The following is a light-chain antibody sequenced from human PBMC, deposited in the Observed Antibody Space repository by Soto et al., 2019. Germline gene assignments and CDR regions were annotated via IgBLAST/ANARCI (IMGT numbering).Light chain of an antibody. V-gene: IGKV3D-15*01. J-gene: IGKJ4*01. CDR3: QQYNKWPLT. Sequence: IVMTQYPATVSVSPGEGATLSCRASETISRDLAWYQQKPGQSPRLLIFGAFTRATGVPVRFSGSGSGTEFTLTVSSLQSEDVAGYFCQQYNKWPLTFGGGTRVEIK. CDR2: GAF. CDR1: ETISRD.